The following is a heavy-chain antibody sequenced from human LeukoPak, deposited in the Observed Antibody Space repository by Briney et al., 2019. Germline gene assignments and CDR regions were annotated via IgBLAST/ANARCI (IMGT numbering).Heavy chain of an antibody. CDR2: IRYDGSNK. D-gene: IGHD6-6*01. CDR3: AKAIHSSSSGVVDY. J-gene: IGHJ4*02. V-gene: IGHV3-30*02. CDR1: GFTFDDYA. Sequence: GGSLRLSCAASGFTFDDYAMHWVRQAPGKGLEWVTFIRYDGSNKYYAESVKGRFTISRDNSKNTLYLQMNSLRAEDTAVYYCAKAIHSSSSGVVDYWGQGTLVTVSS.